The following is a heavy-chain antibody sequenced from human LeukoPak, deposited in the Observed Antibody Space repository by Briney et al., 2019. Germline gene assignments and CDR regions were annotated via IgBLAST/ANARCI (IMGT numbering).Heavy chain of an antibody. CDR3: GRWGVNAGLDR. CDR1: GFTFSNNW. J-gene: IGHJ5*02. Sequence: GGSLRLSCAASGFTFSNNWMGWVRQAPGKGLEWVANMRLDGSDKYYVDSVRGRFTISRDNAQNSLNLQMNSLRAEDSAVYYCGRWGVNAGLDRWGQGTLVIVSS. D-gene: IGHD3-10*01. CDR2: MRLDGSDK. V-gene: IGHV3-7*01.